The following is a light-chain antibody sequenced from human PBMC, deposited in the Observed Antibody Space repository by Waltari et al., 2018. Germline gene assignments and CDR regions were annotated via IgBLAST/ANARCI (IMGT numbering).Light chain of an antibody. CDR1: QSLVHSDGNTY. CDR3: MQGTQWPRT. Sequence: DVVMTQSPLSLPVTLGQPASISCRSSQSLVHSDGNTYLNWFQPRPGQSPRRLIYKVSNRDSGVPDRFSGSGSGTDFTLKISRVEAEDVGVYYCMQGTQWPRTFGQGTKVQIK. J-gene: IGKJ1*01. V-gene: IGKV2-30*02. CDR2: KVS.